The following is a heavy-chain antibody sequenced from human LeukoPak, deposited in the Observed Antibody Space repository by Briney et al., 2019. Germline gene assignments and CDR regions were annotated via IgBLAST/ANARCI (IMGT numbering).Heavy chain of an antibody. CDR1: GYTFTGYY. Sequence: GASVKVSCKASGYTFTGYYMHWVRQAPGQGLEWMGWINPNSGGTNYAQKFQGRVTMTRDTSISTAYMELSRLRSADTAVYYCARIAAAGTVHWFDPWGQGTLVTVSS. V-gene: IGHV1-2*02. CDR3: ARIAAAGTVHWFDP. CDR2: INPNSGGT. D-gene: IGHD6-13*01. J-gene: IGHJ5*02.